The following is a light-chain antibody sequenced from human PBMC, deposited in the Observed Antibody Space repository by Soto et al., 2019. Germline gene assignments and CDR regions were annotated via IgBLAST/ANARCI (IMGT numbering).Light chain of an antibody. J-gene: IGKJ4*01. CDR1: QSSRTY. Sequence: EIVLTQSPATLSFSPGEGATLSRRASQSSRTYLGWYQQKPGQAPRLLIYDASNRATGIPARFSGSGSGTDFTLTISSVEPEDFAVYYCQERIDSPLTFDGGTKVEIK. CDR2: DAS. CDR3: QERIDSPLT. V-gene: IGKV3-11*01.